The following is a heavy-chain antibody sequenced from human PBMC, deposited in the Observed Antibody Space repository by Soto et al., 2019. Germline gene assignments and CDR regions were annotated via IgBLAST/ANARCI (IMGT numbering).Heavy chain of an antibody. Sequence: PSETLSLTCTVSGDSMATGGHYYNWIRQVPGKGLEWIGYVYYSGATHYTPSLRARATISRDTSKNQFSLRLISVAAADTALYYCARDKHLQPTAWGFWGQGINVTVSS. CDR2: VYYSGAT. CDR1: GDSMATGGHY. CDR3: ARDKHLQPTAWGF. D-gene: IGHD7-27*01. V-gene: IGHV4-31*03. J-gene: IGHJ4*02.